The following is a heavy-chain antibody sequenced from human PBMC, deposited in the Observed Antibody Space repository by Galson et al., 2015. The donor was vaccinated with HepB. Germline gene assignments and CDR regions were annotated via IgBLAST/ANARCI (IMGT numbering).Heavy chain of an antibody. Sequence: SLRLSCAVSGFTFSSYAMSWVRQAPGKGLEWVSAISGSGGNTYYADPVKGRFTISRDNSKNTLYLQMSSLRAEDTAVFYCAKEFTTSSGWYWGFDYWGQGSLVTVSS. CDR1: GFTFSSYA. J-gene: IGHJ4*02. CDR2: ISGSGGNT. D-gene: IGHD6-19*01. CDR3: AKEFTTSSGWYWGFDY. V-gene: IGHV3-23*01.